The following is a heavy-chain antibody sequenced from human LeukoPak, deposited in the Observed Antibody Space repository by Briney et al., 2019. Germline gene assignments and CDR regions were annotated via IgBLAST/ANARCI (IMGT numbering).Heavy chain of an antibody. V-gene: IGHV1-18*01. CDR3: ARLIGGAVGAWYYFDY. CDR1: GYTFTSYG. CDR2: ISAYNGNT. D-gene: IGHD6-19*01. J-gene: IGHJ4*02. Sequence: GASVKVSCKASGYTFTSYGISWVRQAPGQGLEWMGWISAYNGNTNYAQKLQGRVTMTTDTSTSTAYMELRGLRSDDTAVYYCARLIGGAVGAWYYFDYWGQGTLVTVSS.